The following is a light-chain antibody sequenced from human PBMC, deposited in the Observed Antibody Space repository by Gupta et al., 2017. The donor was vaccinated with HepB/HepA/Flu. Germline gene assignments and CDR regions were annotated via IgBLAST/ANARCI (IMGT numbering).Light chain of an antibody. CDR2: KVS. CDR1: QGVSRS. CDR3: QQYHSDRA. V-gene: IGKV1-5*03. Sequence: DIQMTQSPSTLSASVGDRVTITCRASQGVSRSLAWYQQKPGKAPKLLIYKVSNLESGVPSRFRGSGSGTEFTLTIICPQPDNFATYYCQQYHSDRAFGQQSNEEI. J-gene: IGKJ1*01.